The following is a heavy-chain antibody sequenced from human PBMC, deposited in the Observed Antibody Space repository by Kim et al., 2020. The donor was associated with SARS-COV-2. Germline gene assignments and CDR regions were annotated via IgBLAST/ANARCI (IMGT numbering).Heavy chain of an antibody. CDR3: ARGRQWLVNVDIDY. J-gene: IGHJ4*02. V-gene: IGHV6-1*01. D-gene: IGHD6-19*01. Sequence: AVSVKNRITINPATSKNQFSLQLNSVTPEDTAVYYCARGRQWLVNVDIDYWGQGTLVTVSS.